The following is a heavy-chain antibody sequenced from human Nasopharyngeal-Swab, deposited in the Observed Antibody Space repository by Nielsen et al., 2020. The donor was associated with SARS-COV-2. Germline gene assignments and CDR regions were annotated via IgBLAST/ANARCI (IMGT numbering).Heavy chain of an antibody. CDR3: AKDCSSSWYTWGLFDY. J-gene: IGHJ4*02. D-gene: IGHD6-13*01. CDR1: GFTFDDYA. V-gene: IGHV3-9*01. CDR2: ISWNSGSI. Sequence: SLKISCAASGFTFDDYAVHWVRQAPGKGLEWVSGISWNSGSIGYADSVKGRFTISRDNAKNSLYLQMNSLRAEDTALYYCAKDCSSSWYTWGLFDYWGQGTLITVSS.